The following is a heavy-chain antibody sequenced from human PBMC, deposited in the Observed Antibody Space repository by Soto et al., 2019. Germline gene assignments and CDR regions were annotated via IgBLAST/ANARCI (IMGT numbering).Heavy chain of an antibody. D-gene: IGHD3-22*01. CDR1: GFTFSNYC. CDR2: INQDGSQE. V-gene: IGHV3-7*05. J-gene: IGHJ6*02. Sequence: GGSLRLSCAASGFTFSNYCMNWVRQAPGKGLEWVANINQDGSQEYYVDSVKDRFTISRDNAKNSLYLQMNSLRAEDTAVYYCARERYYDSSRLVSAYYGMNVWGQGTTVTVSS. CDR3: ARERYYDSSRLVSAYYGMNV.